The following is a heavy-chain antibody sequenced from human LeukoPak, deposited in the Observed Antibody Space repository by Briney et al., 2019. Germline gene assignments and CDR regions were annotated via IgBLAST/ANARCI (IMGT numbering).Heavy chain of an antibody. D-gene: IGHD2-15*01. J-gene: IGHJ4*02. CDR2: ISSSSSYI. CDR3: ARDGSTVVVVAAIDY. Sequence: GGSLRLSCAASGFTFSSYSMNWVRQAPGKGLEWVSSISSSSSYIYYADSVKGRFTISRDNAKNSLYLQMNSLRAEDTAVYYCARDGSTVVVVAAIDYWGQGTLVTVSS. V-gene: IGHV3-21*01. CDR1: GFTFSSYS.